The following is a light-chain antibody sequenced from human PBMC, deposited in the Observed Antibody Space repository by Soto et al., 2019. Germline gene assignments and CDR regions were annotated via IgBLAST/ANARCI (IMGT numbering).Light chain of an antibody. Sequence: PRERATLSCRASQSVSSSYLAWYQQKPGQAPRLLIYGASSRATGIPDRFSGSGSGTDFTLTISRLEPEDFAVYYCQQYGSSPRYTFGQGTKLEIK. V-gene: IGKV3-20*01. CDR3: QQYGSSPRYT. CDR2: GAS. CDR1: QSVSSSY. J-gene: IGKJ2*01.